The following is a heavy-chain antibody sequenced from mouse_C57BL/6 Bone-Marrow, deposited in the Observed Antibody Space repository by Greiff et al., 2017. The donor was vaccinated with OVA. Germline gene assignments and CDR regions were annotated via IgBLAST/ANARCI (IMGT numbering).Heavy chain of an antibody. Sequence: LQQSGGGLVQPGGSLKLSCAASGFTFSDYYMYWVRQTPEKRLEWVAYISNGGGSTYYPDTVKGRFTISRDNAKNTLYLQMGRLKSEDTAMYYCARQRYYGSSYWFAYWGQGTLVTVSA. J-gene: IGHJ3*01. V-gene: IGHV5-12*01. D-gene: IGHD1-1*01. CDR2: ISNGGGST. CDR1: GFTFSDYY. CDR3: ARQRYYGSSYWFAY.